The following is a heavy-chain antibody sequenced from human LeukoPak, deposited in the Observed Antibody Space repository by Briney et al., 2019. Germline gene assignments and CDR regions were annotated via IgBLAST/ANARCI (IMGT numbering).Heavy chain of an antibody. D-gene: IGHD3-10*01. CDR2: IYDSGST. J-gene: IGHJ4*02. V-gene: IGHV4-39*07. CDR3: ARKTMVTTDLYYFDY. Sequence: SESLSLTWTVSGGSIRSSYYYWGCIRQPPGEGLAWIGSIYDSGSTYYNPSLKSRVTISVDRSKNQFSLKLCSVTAADTAVYYCARKTMVTTDLYYFDYLGQGTLVTVSS. CDR1: GGSIRSSYYY.